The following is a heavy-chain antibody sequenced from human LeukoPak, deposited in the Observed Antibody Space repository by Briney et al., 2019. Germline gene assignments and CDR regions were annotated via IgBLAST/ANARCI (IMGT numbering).Heavy chain of an antibody. J-gene: IGHJ4*02. V-gene: IGHV3-33*01. Sequence: GGSLRLSCAASGFTFSSYGLHWVRQAPGKGLEWVAAIWYDGSIQYCADSVKGRFTISRDNSKNTLYLQMDSLRAEDTAVYYCARAGYCSGGSCYGSDYWGQGTLVSVSS. CDR1: GFTFSSYG. D-gene: IGHD2-15*01. CDR3: ARAGYCSGGSCYGSDY. CDR2: IWYDGSIQ.